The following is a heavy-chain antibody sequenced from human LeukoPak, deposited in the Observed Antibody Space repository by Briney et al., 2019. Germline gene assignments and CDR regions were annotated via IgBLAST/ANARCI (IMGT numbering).Heavy chain of an antibody. V-gene: IGHV4-59*11. CDR3: AGSGGLANTGAVFDY. Sequence: SETLSLTCIVSGDSITNHYWSLIRRPPGKGLEWIGYIHYNGIIDYNPSLKSRVTISVDTSRNQFSMRLNSVTAADTAVYYCAGSGGLANTGAVFDYWGQGTLVTVSS. D-gene: IGHD3-10*01. J-gene: IGHJ4*02. CDR1: GDSITNHY. CDR2: IHYNGII.